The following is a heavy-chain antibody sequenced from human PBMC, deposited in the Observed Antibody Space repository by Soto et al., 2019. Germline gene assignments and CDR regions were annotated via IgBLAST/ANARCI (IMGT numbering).Heavy chain of an antibody. Sequence: QVQLVQSGAEMKKPGSSVKVSCQSSGGTFNTYAMNWVRQAPGQGPEWMGDISPMFGAANYAPKFQGRVTITADDSTGTSYMQVSSLTSEYTALYFCAREVHVHTPAFVYWGQGTLVTVSS. D-gene: IGHD3-10*02. CDR2: ISPMFGAA. CDR3: AREVHVHTPAFVY. CDR1: GGTFNTYA. V-gene: IGHV1-69*19. J-gene: IGHJ4*02.